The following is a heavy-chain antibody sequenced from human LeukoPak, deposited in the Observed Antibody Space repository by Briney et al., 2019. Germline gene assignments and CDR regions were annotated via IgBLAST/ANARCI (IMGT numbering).Heavy chain of an antibody. D-gene: IGHD6-19*01. V-gene: IGHV1-69*04. CDR3: AGEEERGVTVAGTAFDY. J-gene: IGHJ4*02. CDR1: GGTFIIYS. Sequence: GASVGVSCTASGGTFIIYSITWVRQAPGQGRERMGRIIPTLGIANYTQKFQGRVTITAEKSTSTAYMELSSLRSEDTAVYYCAGEEERGVTVAGTAFDYWGQGTLVTVSS. CDR2: IIPTLGIA.